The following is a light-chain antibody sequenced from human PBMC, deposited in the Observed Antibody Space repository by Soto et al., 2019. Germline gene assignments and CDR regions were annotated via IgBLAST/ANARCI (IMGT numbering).Light chain of an antibody. CDR3: QHYGGATPIT. CDR1: QSVSSY. V-gene: IGKV3-11*01. Sequence: EILLTQSPATLSSSPGERATLSCRASQSVSSYLPWYQQKPGTAPRLLIYGASSTPRGIPDRFSGSRSETAYTLTISSREPADLAVYDCQHYGGATPITVGQGKRLEI. CDR2: GAS. J-gene: IGKJ5*01.